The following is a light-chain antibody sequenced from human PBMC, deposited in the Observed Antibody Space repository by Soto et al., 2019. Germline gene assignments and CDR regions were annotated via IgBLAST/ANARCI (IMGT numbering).Light chain of an antibody. CDR1: QSVSSSY. Sequence: EIVLTQSPGTMSLSPVERATLSCRASQSVSSSYLAWYQQKPGQAPRLPIYDASSRATGIPARFSGSGSGTDFTLSISSLQPEDFATYYCQQFNSSPITFGQGTRLEIK. CDR2: DAS. J-gene: IGKJ5*01. V-gene: IGKV3-20*01. CDR3: QQFNSSPIT.